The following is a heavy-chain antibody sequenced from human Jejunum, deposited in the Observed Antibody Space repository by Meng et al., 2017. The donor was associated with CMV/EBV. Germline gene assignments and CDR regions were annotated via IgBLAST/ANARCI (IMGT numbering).Heavy chain of an antibody. CDR3: ARECVGEAYDCQWNYWFDP. Sequence: QVQVHGSGPGLVRSSGTLSLTCSASGGPISGYYWSWVRQPAGKRLELIGRFHPGGTTNYNPSLENRITVSVDSSKNQFFLKLTSVTAADTAIYYCARECVGEAYDCQWNYWFDPWGRGTLVTVSS. J-gene: IGHJ5*02. CDR2: FHPGGTT. CDR1: GGPISGYY. V-gene: IGHV4-4*07. D-gene: IGHD3-16*01.